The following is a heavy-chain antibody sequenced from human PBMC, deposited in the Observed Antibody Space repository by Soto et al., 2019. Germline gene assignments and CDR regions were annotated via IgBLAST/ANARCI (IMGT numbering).Heavy chain of an antibody. CDR2: IYYSGST. J-gene: IGHJ6*02. CDR3: ARDKSYYYGSSGYYDGYYYYGMDV. V-gene: IGHV4-59*01. Sequence: PSETLSLTCTVSGGSISSYYWSWIRQPPGKXLEWIGYIYYSGSTNYNPSLKSRVTISVDTSKNQFSLKLSSVTAADTAVYYCARDKSYYYGSSGYYDGYYYYGMDVWGQGTTVTVSS. D-gene: IGHD3-22*01. CDR1: GGSISSYY.